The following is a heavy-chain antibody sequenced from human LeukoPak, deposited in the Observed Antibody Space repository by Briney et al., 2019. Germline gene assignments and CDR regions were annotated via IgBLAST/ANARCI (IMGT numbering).Heavy chain of an antibody. V-gene: IGHV4-34*01. Sequence: SETLSLTCAVYGGSFSRYYWSWIRQSPGKGLEWIAEIDHRGDTNYNPSVKSRVTISVDQTKNQFSLKVRSLSAADTAVYYCARGATISETGYFDFWGQGTLVTVSS. CDR3: ARGATISETGYFDF. CDR1: GGSFSRYY. CDR2: IDHRGDT. J-gene: IGHJ4*03. D-gene: IGHD5-24*01.